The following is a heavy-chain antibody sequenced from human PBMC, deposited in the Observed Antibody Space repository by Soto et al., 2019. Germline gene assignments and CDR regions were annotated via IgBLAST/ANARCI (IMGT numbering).Heavy chain of an antibody. J-gene: IGHJ5*02. Sequence: QVQLQESGPGLVKPSGTLSLTCAVSGGSVNNDKWWSWVRQPPGKGLEWIGEIHSSGITNYNPSLKSRASIFVDKFKNQFSVKLTSVTAADRAVYFCAGQWSAGYGAFDPWGQGTLVTVSS. CDR2: IHSSGIT. CDR3: AGQWSAGYGAFDP. V-gene: IGHV4-4*02. D-gene: IGHD3-9*01. CDR1: GGSVNNDKW.